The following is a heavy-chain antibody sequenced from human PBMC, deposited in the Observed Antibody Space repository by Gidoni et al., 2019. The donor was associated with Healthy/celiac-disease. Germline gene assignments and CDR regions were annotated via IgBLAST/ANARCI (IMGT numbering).Heavy chain of an antibody. CDR2: IYHSGST. D-gene: IGHD3-3*01. V-gene: IGHV4-38-2*01. CDR1: GYSISSVYY. Sequence: QVQLQESGPGLVKPSETLSLTCAVSGYSISSVYYWSWIRQPPGKGLEWIVSIYHSGSTYYNPSLKSRVTISVDTSKNQFSLKLSSVTAADTAVYYCAREDLRFLWIDWGQGTLVTVSS. CDR3: AREDLRFLWID. J-gene: IGHJ4*02.